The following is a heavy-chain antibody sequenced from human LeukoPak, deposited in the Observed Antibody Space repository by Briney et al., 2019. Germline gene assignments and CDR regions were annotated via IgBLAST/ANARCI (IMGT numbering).Heavy chain of an antibody. CDR3: AKDGEGYS. Sequence: GRSLRLSCAASGFTFDDYAMHWVRQAPGKGLEWVSGISWNSGSIGYADSVKGRLTISRDNTKNSLYLQMDSLRVDDTAIYYCAKDGEGYSWGQGTLVTVSS. J-gene: IGHJ4*02. D-gene: IGHD3-10*01. CDR1: GFTFDDYA. V-gene: IGHV3-9*01. CDR2: ISWNSGSI.